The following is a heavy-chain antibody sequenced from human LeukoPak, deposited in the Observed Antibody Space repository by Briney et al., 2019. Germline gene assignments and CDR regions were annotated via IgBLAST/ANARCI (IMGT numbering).Heavy chain of an antibody. V-gene: IGHV3-30*04. J-gene: IGHJ4*02. D-gene: IGHD2-2*01. CDR2: ISYDGSNK. Sequence: GRSLRLSCAASGFTFSSYAMHWVRQAPGKGLEWGAVISYDGSNKYYADSVKGRFTISRDNSKNTLYLRMNSLRAEDTAVYYCAREGYQYYFDYWGQGTLVTVSS. CDR1: GFTFSSYA. CDR3: AREGYQYYFDY.